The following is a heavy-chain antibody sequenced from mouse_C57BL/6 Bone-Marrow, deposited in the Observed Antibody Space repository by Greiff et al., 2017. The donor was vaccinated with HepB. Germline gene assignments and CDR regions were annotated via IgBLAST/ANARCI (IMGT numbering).Heavy chain of an antibody. D-gene: IGHD1-1*01. CDR3: ARRATVVAEED. CDR2: IYPGDGDT. V-gene: IGHV1-80*01. Sequence: QVQLKQSGAELVKPGASVKISCKASGYAFSSYCMNWVKQRPGKGLEWIGQIYPGDGDTNYNGKFKGKATLTADKSSSTAYMALSSLTSEDSAVYACARRATVVAEEDWGKGTTLTVSS. J-gene: IGHJ2*01. CDR1: GYAFSSYC.